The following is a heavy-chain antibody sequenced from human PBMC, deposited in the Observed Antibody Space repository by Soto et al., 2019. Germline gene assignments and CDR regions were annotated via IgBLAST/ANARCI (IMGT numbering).Heavy chain of an antibody. J-gene: IGHJ3*01. Sequence: EGQLLQSGGGLVQPGESLRLSCAASGFTFSSSGMSWVRQAPGKGLEWVSSISIRGDYRYYADSVKGRFTISRDNSKNTLYLQMRSLTAEDTALSHWANHGGFDFWGQGTMVAVSS. CDR3: ANHGGFDF. CDR1: GFTFSSSG. CDR2: ISIRGDYR. D-gene: IGHD4-17*01. V-gene: IGHV3-23*01.